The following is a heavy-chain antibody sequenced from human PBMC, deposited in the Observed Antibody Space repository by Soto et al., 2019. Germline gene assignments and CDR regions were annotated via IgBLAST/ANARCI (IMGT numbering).Heavy chain of an antibody. J-gene: IGHJ5*02. D-gene: IGHD2-21*02. CDR1: GYSFTNYY. Sequence: ASVKVSCKASGYSFTNYYMHWVRQAPGQGLEWMGTINAGGGYRTYAQRFQGRVTMTRDTSTSTVSMELSSLRHEDTALYYCTRGGRIVLVTAPFDLWGQGHLVPVS. CDR3: TRGGRIVLVTAPFDL. CDR2: INAGGGYR. V-gene: IGHV1-46*03.